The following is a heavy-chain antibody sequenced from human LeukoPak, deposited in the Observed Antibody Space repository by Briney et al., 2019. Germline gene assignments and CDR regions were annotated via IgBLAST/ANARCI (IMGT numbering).Heavy chain of an antibody. J-gene: IGHJ4*02. V-gene: IGHV4-4*07. D-gene: IGHD2-21*01. CDR1: GGSFSGYY. CDR3: ARDQGYSKPVY. CDR2: IYTSGST. Sequence: SETLSLTCAVYGGSFSGYYWSWIRQPAGKGLEWIGRIYTSGSTNYNPSLKSRVTMSVDTSKNQFSLKLSSVTAADTAVYYCARDQGYSKPVYWGQGTLVTVSS.